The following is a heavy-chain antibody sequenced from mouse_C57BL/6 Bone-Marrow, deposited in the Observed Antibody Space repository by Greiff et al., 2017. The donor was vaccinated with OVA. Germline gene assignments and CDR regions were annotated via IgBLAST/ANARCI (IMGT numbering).Heavy chain of an antibody. CDR1: GYTFTDYY. D-gene: IGHD2-5*01. J-gene: IGHJ2*01. CDR3: ASYSNYRGY. CDR2: INPNNGGT. Sequence: EVQLQQSGPELVKPGASVKISCKASGYTFTDYYMNWVKQSHGKGLEWIGDINPNNGGTSYNQKFKGKATLTVDKSSSTAYMELRSLTSEDSAVYYCASYSNYRGYWGQGTTLTVSS. V-gene: IGHV1-26*01.